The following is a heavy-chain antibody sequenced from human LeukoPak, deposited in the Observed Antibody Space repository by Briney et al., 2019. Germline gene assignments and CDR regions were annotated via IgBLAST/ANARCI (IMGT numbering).Heavy chain of an antibody. J-gene: IGHJ4*02. CDR1: GGSISSYY. CDR2: IYYSGST. CDR3: VRIAVAGTFLDY. Sequence: SETLSLTCTVSGGSISSYYWSWIRQPPGKGLEWIGYIYYSGSTNYNPSLKSRVTISVDTSKNQFSLKLSSVTAADTAVYYCVRIAVAGTFLDYWGQGTLVTVSS. D-gene: IGHD6-19*01. V-gene: IGHV4-59*01.